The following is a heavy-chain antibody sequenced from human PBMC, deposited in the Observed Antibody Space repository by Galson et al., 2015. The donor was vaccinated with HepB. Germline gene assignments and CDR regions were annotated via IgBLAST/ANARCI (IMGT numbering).Heavy chain of an antibody. J-gene: IGHJ4*02. CDR3: ARGRYTVAIGNFDY. D-gene: IGHD4-11*01. CDR1: GYTFTSYG. Sequence: SVKVSCKASGYTFTSYGISWVRQAPGQGLEWMGWISGYNDNTHYAQKAQGRVTVTTDTSTSTAYMEVRGLRSDDTAVYYCARGRYTVAIGNFDYWGQGTLVTVSS. CDR2: ISGYNDNT. V-gene: IGHV1-18*04.